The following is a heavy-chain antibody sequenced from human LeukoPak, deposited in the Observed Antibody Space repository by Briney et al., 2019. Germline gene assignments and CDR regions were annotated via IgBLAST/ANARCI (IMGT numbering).Heavy chain of an antibody. V-gene: IGHV5-51*01. CDR1: GYSFTSYW. J-gene: IGHJ4*02. Sequence: GESLKISCKGSGYSFTSYWIGWVRQMPGKGLEWMGIIYPGDSDTGYSPSFQGQVTISADNSISTAYLQWSSLKSSDTAMYYSARHYDSSGYYFDNCGQGTLLTVSS. CDR2: IYPGDSDT. D-gene: IGHD3-22*01. CDR3: ARHYDSSGYYFDN.